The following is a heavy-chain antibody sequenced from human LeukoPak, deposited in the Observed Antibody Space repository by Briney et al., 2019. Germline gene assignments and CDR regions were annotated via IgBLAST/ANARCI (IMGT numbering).Heavy chain of an antibody. CDR2: ISPSNWTI. CDR1: GFSLRTYS. CDR3: TRDARQFVDHEVFDL. J-gene: IGHJ3*01. Sequence: GGSLTLSCAASGFSLRTYSMNWVCQVPAKGLEWVSSISPSNWTIYQADSVKGRFTVFTANAKNLVFLQMDSLRGEDEAVYYCTRDARQFVDHEVFDLWGQETMVTVSS. D-gene: IGHD3-10*01. V-gene: IGHV3-21*01.